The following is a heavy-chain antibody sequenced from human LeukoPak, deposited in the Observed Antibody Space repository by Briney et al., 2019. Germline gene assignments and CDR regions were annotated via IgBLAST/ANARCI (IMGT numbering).Heavy chain of an antibody. CDR1: GLTFNNTL. CDR3: ATTWSTRKCFDY. D-gene: IGHD2-2*01. CDR2: IKSETASGTT. J-gene: IGHJ4*02. Sequence: GGSLRLSLAASGLTFNNTLMSWVRLAPWEGHEWVGGIKSETASGTTEYAAPVNGTFTNSRDDSENTLFLQMNRLKTEDTALYYCATTWSTRKCFDYWGRGTMVTVSS. V-gene: IGHV3-15*01.